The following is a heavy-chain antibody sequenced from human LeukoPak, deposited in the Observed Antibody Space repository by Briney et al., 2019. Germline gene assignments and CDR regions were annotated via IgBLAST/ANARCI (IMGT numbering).Heavy chain of an antibody. CDR3: AKDDVWFGGVFDY. CDR2: ISHDGSNK. D-gene: IGHD3-10*01. CDR1: GFTFSSYG. J-gene: IGHJ4*02. V-gene: IGHV3-30*18. Sequence: GGSLRLSCAASGFTFSSYGMHWIRQAPGKGLEWVAVISHDGSNKYYADSVKGRFTISRDNSKNTLYLQMNSLRAEDTAVYYCAKDDVWFGGVFDYWGQGTLVTVSS.